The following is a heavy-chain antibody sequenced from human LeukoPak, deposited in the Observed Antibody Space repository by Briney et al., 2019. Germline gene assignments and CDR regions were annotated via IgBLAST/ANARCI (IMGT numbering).Heavy chain of an antibody. D-gene: IGHD6-13*01. V-gene: IGHV1-46*01. CDR2: INPNSGTT. CDR3: ARGSAYSSRAPIDH. J-gene: IGHJ4*02. Sequence: ASVKVSCKASGYSFTGHYKHWVRQAPGQGLEWIGWINPNSGTTSCAQKFQGRVTMTRDMSTSTVFMDLSSLTSEDTAVYYCARGSAYSSRAPIDHWGQGTLVTVSS. CDR1: GYSFTGHY.